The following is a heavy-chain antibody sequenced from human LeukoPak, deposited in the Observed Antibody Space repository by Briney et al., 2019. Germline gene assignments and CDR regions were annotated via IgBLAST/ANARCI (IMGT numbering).Heavy chain of an antibody. J-gene: IGHJ6*03. CDR2: IYYSGST. D-gene: IGHD6-6*01. V-gene: IGHV4-59*01. CDR1: GGSISSYY. Sequence: PSETLSLTCTVSGGSISSYYWSWIRQPPGKGLEWIGYIYYSGSTNYNPSLKSRVTISVDTSKNQFSLKLSSVTAADTAVYYCARVDGSSSRYYYYYYMDVWGKGTTATVSS. CDR3: ARVDGSSSRYYYYYYMDV.